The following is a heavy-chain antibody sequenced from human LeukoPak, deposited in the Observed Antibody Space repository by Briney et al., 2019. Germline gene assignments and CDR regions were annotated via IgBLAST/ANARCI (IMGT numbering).Heavy chain of an antibody. CDR3: ARENILTGYPFDY. V-gene: IGHV3-74*01. Sequence: GGSLRLSCAASGFTFSRYWMHWVRQAPGKGLVWVSRINSDGSTTNYADSVKGRFTVSRDNAKSTLYLQMNSLRAEDTAVYYCARENILTGYPFDYWGQGILVTVSS. D-gene: IGHD3-9*01. CDR2: INSDGSTT. CDR1: GFTFSRYW. J-gene: IGHJ4*02.